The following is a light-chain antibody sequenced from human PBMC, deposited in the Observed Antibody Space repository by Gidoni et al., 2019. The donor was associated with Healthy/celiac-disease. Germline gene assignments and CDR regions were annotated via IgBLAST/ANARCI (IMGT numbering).Light chain of an antibody. Sequence: SYELTQPPSVSVSPGQTASITCSGDKLGDKYACWYQQKQGQSPVLVIYQDSKRPSGTPERFSGSNSGNTATLTISGTQAMDEADYYCQAWDSSTAVFGTGTKVTVL. J-gene: IGLJ1*01. CDR3: QAWDSSTAV. CDR2: QDS. CDR1: KLGDKY. V-gene: IGLV3-1*01.